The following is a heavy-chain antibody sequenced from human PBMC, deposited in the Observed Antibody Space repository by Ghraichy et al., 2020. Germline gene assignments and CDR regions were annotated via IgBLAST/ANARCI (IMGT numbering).Heavy chain of an antibody. J-gene: IGHJ4*02. CDR2: INHSGST. CDR1: GGSFSGYY. CDR3: ATLQGPIAADPPHDY. Sequence: SETLSLTCAVYGGSFSGYYWSWIRQPPGKGLEWIGEINHSGSTNYNPSLKSRVTISVDTSKNQFSLKLSSVTAADTAVYYCATLQGPIAADPPHDYWGQGTLVTVSS. D-gene: IGHD6-25*01. V-gene: IGHV4-34*01.